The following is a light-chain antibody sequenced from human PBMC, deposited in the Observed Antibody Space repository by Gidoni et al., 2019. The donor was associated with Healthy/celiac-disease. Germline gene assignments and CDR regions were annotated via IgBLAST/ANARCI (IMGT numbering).Light chain of an antibody. CDR3: CSYAGSSTPNWV. V-gene: IGLV2-23*01. CDR1: SSDVGSYNL. J-gene: IGLJ3*02. CDR2: EGS. Sequence: QSALTHPASVSVSPGQSITISCTGTSSDVGSYNLVSWYQQHPGKAPKLMIYEGSKRPSGVSNRFSGSKSGNTASLTISGLQAEDEADYYCCSYAGSSTPNWVFGGGTKLTVL.